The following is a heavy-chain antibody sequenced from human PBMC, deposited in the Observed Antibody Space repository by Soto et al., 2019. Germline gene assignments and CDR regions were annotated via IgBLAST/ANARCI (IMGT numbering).Heavy chain of an antibody. D-gene: IGHD3-10*01. Sequence: QVQLVQSGAEVKKPGASVKVSCKASGYTFTSYDINWVRQATGQGLEWMGWMNPKSGNTGYAQKFQGRVTMTRNTSISTAYMELSRLRSEDTAVYYCARGINYYDSGDDAFDIWGQGTMVTVSS. J-gene: IGHJ3*02. CDR1: GYTFTSYD. V-gene: IGHV1-8*01. CDR2: MNPKSGNT. CDR3: ARGINYYDSGDDAFDI.